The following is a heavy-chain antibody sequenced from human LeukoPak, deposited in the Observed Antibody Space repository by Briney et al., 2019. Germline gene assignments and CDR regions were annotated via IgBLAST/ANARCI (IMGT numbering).Heavy chain of an antibody. J-gene: IGHJ1*01. CDR3: TSWGDTTAEYFQR. Sequence: GGSLRLSCVVSGFAFNRCWMNWVRQAPGKGLEWVAHINPDGRDTYYVDSVKGRFTISRDNAQNSMYQQMNSLRVEDTAVYYCTSWGDTTAEYFQRWGQGTLVTVSS. D-gene: IGHD2-21*02. CDR2: INPDGRDT. CDR1: GFAFNRCW. V-gene: IGHV3-7*01.